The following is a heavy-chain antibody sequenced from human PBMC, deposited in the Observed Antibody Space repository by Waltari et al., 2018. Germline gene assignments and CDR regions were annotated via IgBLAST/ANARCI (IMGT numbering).Heavy chain of an antibody. CDR3: VRGGYYYDSNGGYFQF. CDR1: GFIFADHY. J-gene: IGHJ1*01. V-gene: IGHV3-72*01. D-gene: IGHD3-22*01. CDR2: IANRANSYIT. Sequence: VQLVESGGGLVHPGGSLRVSCVVSGFIFADHYMDWVRQAPGKAPEWVGRIANRANSYITEYPASIKGRFTISREDSKNLLFLQMTDLKSEDTAIYYCVRGGYYYDSNGGYFQFWGRGTLVTVSS.